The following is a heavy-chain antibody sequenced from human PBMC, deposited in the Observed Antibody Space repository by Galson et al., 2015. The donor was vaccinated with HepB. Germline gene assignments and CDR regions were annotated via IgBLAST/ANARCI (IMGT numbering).Heavy chain of an antibody. CDR3: AKVAILGVTPHYFDY. D-gene: IGHD2-21*02. CDR2: IGGSGAST. Sequence: SLRLSCAASGFIFTRYAISWVRQAPGKGLEWVSSIGGSGASTYYADPVKGRFTFSRDNSKNTVYLQMNSLRVEDTAVYYCAKVAILGVTPHYFDYWGQGTRVTVSS. J-gene: IGHJ4*02. V-gene: IGHV3-23*01. CDR1: GFIFTRYA.